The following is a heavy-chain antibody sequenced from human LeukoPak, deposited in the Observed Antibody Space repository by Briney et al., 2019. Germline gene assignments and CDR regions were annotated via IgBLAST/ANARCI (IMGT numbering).Heavy chain of an antibody. V-gene: IGHV3-15*01. Sequence: GGSLRLSCAASGFTFSKAWMSWVRQAPGKRLEWISRVKSKTDGGTIDYAAPVKGRFTLSRDDSQNMLYLQMNSLKVEDTAVYYCTTSDVWGKGTTVTVSS. J-gene: IGHJ6*04. CDR3: TTSDV. CDR1: GFTFSKAW. CDR2: VKSKTDGGTI.